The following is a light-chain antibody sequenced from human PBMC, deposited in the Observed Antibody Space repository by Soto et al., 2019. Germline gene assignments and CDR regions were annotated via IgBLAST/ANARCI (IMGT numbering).Light chain of an antibody. J-gene: IGKJ2*01. CDR3: MHGTHWPFT. CDR1: QSLVHSAGNTY. CDR2: KVS. Sequence: DVVMTQSPLSLPVTLGQPASISCRSSQSLVHSAGNTYLNWFQQRPGHSPTRLIYKVSTRDSGVPDRFSGSGSGADFSLRISSVEAEDVGVYYCMHGTHWPFTFGQGTKLEIK. V-gene: IGKV2-30*02.